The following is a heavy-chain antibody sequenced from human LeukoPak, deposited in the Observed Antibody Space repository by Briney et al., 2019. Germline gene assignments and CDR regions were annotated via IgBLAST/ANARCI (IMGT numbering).Heavy chain of an antibody. CDR3: ARKSYLRTIREDDALDI. Sequence: ASVKVSCKASGYTFTSYGVSWVRQAPGQGLEWLGWISPYNGNTNYAQKFQGRVTMTTDTSSSTAYMELRSLISDDTAVYYCARKSYLRTIREDDALDIWGQGTKVTVSS. V-gene: IGHV1-18*01. CDR2: ISPYNGNT. D-gene: IGHD1-26*01. CDR1: GYTFTSYG. J-gene: IGHJ3*02.